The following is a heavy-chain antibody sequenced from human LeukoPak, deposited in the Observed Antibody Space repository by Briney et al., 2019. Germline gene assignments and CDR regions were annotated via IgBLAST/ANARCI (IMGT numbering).Heavy chain of an antibody. Sequence: GGSLRLSCAASGFTFSTYGTNWVRQAPGKGLEWVAVIWYDGNKKYYADSVKGRFTISRDNSKNTLYLQMNSLRAEDTAVYYCAKDSPRTGYKSGWPFDYWGPGTLVTVSS. CDR3: AKDSPRTGYKSGWPFDY. V-gene: IGHV3-30*02. J-gene: IGHJ4*02. CDR1: GFTFSTYG. D-gene: IGHD6-19*01. CDR2: IWYDGNKK.